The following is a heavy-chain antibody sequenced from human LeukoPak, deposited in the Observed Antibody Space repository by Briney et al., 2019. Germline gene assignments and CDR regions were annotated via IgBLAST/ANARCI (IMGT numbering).Heavy chain of an antibody. V-gene: IGHV4-34*01. CDR3: ARVCFPLAATQNNWFDP. J-gene: IGHJ5*02. CDR1: GGSFSGYY. CDR2: INHSGST. D-gene: IGHD2-15*01. Sequence: SETLSLTCAVYGGSFSGYYWSWIRQPPGKGLEWIGEINHSGSTNYNPSLKSRVTISVDTSKNQFSLELSSVTAADTAVYYCARVCFPLAATQNNWFDPWGQGTLVTVSS.